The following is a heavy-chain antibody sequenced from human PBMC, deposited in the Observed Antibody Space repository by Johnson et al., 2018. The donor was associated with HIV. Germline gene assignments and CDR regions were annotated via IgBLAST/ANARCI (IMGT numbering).Heavy chain of an antibody. V-gene: IGHV3-30*02. CDR2: ISYDGSNK. J-gene: IGHJ3*02. D-gene: IGHD6-19*01. Sequence: QVQLLEYGGGVVQPGGSLRLSCAASGFTFSSYGMHWVRQAPGKGLEWVAFISYDGSNKYYGDSVKGRFTISRDNSKKTLYLQMNSLRAEDTAVYHCAKDREHGLAWGWALDIWGQGTMVTVSS. CDR1: GFTFSSYG. CDR3: AKDREHGLAWGWALDI.